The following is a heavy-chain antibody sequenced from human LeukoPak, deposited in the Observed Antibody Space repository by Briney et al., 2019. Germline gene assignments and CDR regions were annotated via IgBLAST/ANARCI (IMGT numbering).Heavy chain of an antibody. CDR2: IYYSGST. CDR3: ARDPSRGFDY. V-gene: IGHV4-59*01. J-gene: IGHJ4*02. CDR1: GGSISSYY. Sequence: SETLSLTCTVSGGSISSYYWSWIRQPPGKGPEWIGYIYYSGSTNYNPSLKSRVTISVDTSKNQFSLKLSSVTAADTAVYYCARDPSRGFDYWGQGTLVTVSS.